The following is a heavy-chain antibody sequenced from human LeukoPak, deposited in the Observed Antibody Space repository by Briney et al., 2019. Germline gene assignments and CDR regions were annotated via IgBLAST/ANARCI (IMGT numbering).Heavy chain of an antibody. Sequence: GGSLRLSCAASGFTFSSYGMHWVRQAPGKGLEWVAVISYDGSNKYYADSVKGRFTISRDNSKNTLYLQMNSLRAEDTAVYYCARDRARIAAKNWFDPWGQGTLVTVSS. J-gene: IGHJ5*02. V-gene: IGHV3-30*19. CDR2: ISYDGSNK. D-gene: IGHD6-25*01. CDR3: ARDRARIAAKNWFDP. CDR1: GFTFSSYG.